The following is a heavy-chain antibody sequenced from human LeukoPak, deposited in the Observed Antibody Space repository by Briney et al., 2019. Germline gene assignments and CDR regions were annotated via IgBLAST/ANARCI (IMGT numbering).Heavy chain of an antibody. V-gene: IGHV3-30-3*01. CDR2: ISYDGSNK. CDR3: ARDLRSGWLQLPHFDY. CDR1: GFTFSSYA. J-gene: IGHJ4*02. D-gene: IGHD5-24*01. Sequence: SGGSLRLSCAASGFTFSSYAMHWVRQAPGKGLEWEAVISYDGSNKYYADSVKGRFTISRDNSKNTLYLQMNSLRAEDTAVYYCARDLRSGWLQLPHFDYWGQGTLVTVSS.